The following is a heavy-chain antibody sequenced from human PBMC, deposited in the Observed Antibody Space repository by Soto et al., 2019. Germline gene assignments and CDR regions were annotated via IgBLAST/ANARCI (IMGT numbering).Heavy chain of an antibody. D-gene: IGHD3-9*01. J-gene: IGHJ6*02. CDR1: GGSFSGYY. Sequence: SETLSLTCAVYGGSFSGYYWSWIRQPPGKGLEWIGEINHSGSTNYNPSLKSRVTISVDTSKNQFSLKLSSVTAADTAVYYCARGPPLRYFDWSYLTEKYGMDVWGQGTTVTVSS. CDR3: ARGPPLRYFDWSYLTEKYGMDV. V-gene: IGHV4-34*01. CDR2: INHSGST.